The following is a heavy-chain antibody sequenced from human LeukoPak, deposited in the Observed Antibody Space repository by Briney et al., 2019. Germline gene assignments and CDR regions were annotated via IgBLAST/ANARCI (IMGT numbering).Heavy chain of an antibody. D-gene: IGHD3-22*01. CDR3: AKGYYYDSSGYYQHFDY. CDR2: ISYDGSNK. V-gene: IGHV3-30*18. CDR1: GFTFSSYG. J-gene: IGHJ4*02. Sequence: QPGRSLRLSCAASGFTFSSYGMHWVRQAPGKGLEWVALISYDGSNKYYADSVKGRFTISRGNSKNTLYLQMNSLRAEDTAVYYCAKGYYYDSSGYYQHFDYWGQGTLVTVSS.